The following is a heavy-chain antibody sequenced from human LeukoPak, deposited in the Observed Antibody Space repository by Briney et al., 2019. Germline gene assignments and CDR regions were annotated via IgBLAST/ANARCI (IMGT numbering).Heavy chain of an antibody. J-gene: IGHJ4*02. Sequence: ASVKVSCKASGYTFTSYDINWVRQAAGQGLEWMGWMNPNSGNTGYAQKFQGRVTMTRDTSISTAYMELSRLRSDDTAVYYCARAVDTAMDYWGQGTLVTVSS. CDR3: ARAVDTAMDY. V-gene: IGHV1-8*01. CDR1: GYTFTSYD. D-gene: IGHD5-18*01. CDR2: MNPNSGNT.